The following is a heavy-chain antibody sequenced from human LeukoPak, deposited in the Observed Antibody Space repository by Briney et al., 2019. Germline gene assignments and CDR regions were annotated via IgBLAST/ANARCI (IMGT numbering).Heavy chain of an antibody. Sequence: GGSLRLSSAASGFTFSTYWMSWVRPAPGKGLEWVANIKQDGSEKYYVDSVKGRFTISRDNATNSLYLQMNSLRAEDTAMYYCARDSAGNDYWGQGTLVTVSS. D-gene: IGHD6-13*01. CDR1: GFTFSTYW. CDR2: IKQDGSEK. J-gene: IGHJ4*02. V-gene: IGHV3-7*01. CDR3: ARDSAGNDY.